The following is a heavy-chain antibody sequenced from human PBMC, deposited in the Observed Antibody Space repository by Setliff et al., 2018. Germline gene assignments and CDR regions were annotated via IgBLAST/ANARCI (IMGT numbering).Heavy chain of an antibody. CDR2: IFYDGNS. D-gene: IGHD3-10*01. V-gene: IGHV4-39*01. Sequence: PSETLSLTCSASGGPISSSSYYWVWIRQPPGKGLEWIGAIFYDGNSYYNPSLKGRVTMSVDTSKNVFSLKLRSVTAADTSVYYCARQMSPPGMARARGFNWFDPWDQGTLVTV. CDR1: GGPISSSSYY. J-gene: IGHJ5*02. CDR3: ARQMSPPGMARARGFNWFDP.